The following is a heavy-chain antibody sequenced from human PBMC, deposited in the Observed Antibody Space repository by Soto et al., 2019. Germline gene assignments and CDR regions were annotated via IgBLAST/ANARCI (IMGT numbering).Heavy chain of an antibody. D-gene: IGHD2-15*01. J-gene: IGHJ3*02. CDR1: GGSFSGHY. CDR3: ARGTAGSHDAFDI. V-gene: IGHV4-34*01. Sequence: QVQLQQWGAGLLKPSETLSLTCAVYGGSFSGHYWSWIRQPPGKGLEWIGQINHSGSTNYNPSLKSRVTISIDTSKNQFSLHLTSVTAADTTVYYCARGTAGSHDAFDIWGQGTMVTVSS. CDR2: INHSGST.